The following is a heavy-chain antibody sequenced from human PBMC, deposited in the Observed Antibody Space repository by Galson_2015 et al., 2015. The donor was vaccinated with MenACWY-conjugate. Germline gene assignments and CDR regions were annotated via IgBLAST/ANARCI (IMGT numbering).Heavy chain of an antibody. CDR3: AKASFGVTIGEVFAFDS. V-gene: IGHV3-23*01. CDR2: ISTSGSRT. CDR1: GFTFSTFG. Sequence: SLRLSCAASGFTFSTFGMSWVRQAPGKGLEWVSAISTSGSRTYYADSVKGRFTISRDNSENTLYLQMNSLRAEDTAVYYCAKASFGVTIGEVFAFDSW. D-gene: IGHD3-3*01. J-gene: IGHJ3*01.